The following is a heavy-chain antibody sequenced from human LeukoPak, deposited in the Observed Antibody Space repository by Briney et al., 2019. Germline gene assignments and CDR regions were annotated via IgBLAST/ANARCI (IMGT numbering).Heavy chain of an antibody. CDR2: IYPRDSDT. Sequence: GEPLKISCKGSGYTFDIYWIGWVRQMPGKGLEWMGIIYPRDSDTRYSPSFQGQVTISADKSISTAYLQWNSLKASDTAMYYCARHIQGYSVDYWGQGTLVTVSS. V-gene: IGHV5-51*01. CDR1: GYTFDIYW. D-gene: IGHD5-12*01. CDR3: ARHIQGYSVDY. J-gene: IGHJ4*02.